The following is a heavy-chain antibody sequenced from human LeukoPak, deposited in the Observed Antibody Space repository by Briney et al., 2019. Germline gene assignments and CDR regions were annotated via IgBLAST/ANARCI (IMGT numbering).Heavy chain of an antibody. J-gene: IGHJ4*02. CDR2: IYYTGST. Sequence: SETLSLTCTDSGGSIGSTSYYWGWIRQPPGKGLEWIGSIYYTGSTYYNPSLKSRVTISVDTSKNQFSLKLSSVTAADTAVYYCASTYYYDSSGSFDYWGQGTLVTVSS. CDR3: ASTYYYDSSGSFDY. CDR1: GGSIGSTSYY. D-gene: IGHD3-22*01. V-gene: IGHV4-39*07.